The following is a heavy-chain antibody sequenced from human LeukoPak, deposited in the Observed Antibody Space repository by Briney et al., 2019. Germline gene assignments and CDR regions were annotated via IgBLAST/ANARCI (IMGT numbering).Heavy chain of an antibody. CDR1: GGSISSSSYY. CDR3: ALMGSSAMYYFDY. Sequence: SETLSLTCTVSGGSISSSSYYWGWLRQPPGKGLEWSGSIYYSGSTYYNPSLKSRVTISVDTSKNQFSLKLISVTAADTAVYYCALMGSSAMYYFDYWGQGTLVTVSS. V-gene: IGHV4-39*07. CDR2: IYYSGST. D-gene: IGHD6-19*01. J-gene: IGHJ4*02.